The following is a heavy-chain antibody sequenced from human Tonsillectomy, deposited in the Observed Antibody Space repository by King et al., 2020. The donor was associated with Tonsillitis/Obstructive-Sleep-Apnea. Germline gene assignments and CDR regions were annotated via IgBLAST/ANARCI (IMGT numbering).Heavy chain of an antibody. CDR2: INHSGST. V-gene: IGHV4-34*01. J-gene: IGHJ6*03. Sequence: VQLQQWGAGLLKPSETLSLTCAVYGGSLSGYYWSWIRQPPGKGLEWIGEINHSGSTNYNPSLKSQVTISVDTSKNQFSLKLSSVTAADTAVYYCARIGYCSSTTCFNMDVWGKGTTVTVSS. CDR1: GGSLSGYY. D-gene: IGHD2-2*01. CDR3: ARIGYCSSTTCFNMDV.